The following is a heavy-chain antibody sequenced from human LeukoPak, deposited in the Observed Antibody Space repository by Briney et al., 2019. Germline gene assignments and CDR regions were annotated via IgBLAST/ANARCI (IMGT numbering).Heavy chain of an antibody. V-gene: IGHV4-34*01. CDR1: GGSFSGYY. D-gene: IGHD3-9*01. CDR3: ATGPQTYYDILTGLSF. CDR2: INHSGST. J-gene: IGHJ4*02. Sequence: SETLSLTCAVYGGSFSGYYWSWIRQPPGKGLEWIGEINHSGSTNYNPSLKSRVTISGDTSKKQFSLKLSSVTAADTAVYYCATGPQTYYDILTGLSFWGQGTLVTVSS.